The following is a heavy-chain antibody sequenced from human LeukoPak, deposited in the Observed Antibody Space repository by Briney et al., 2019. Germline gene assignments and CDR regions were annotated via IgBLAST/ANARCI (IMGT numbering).Heavy chain of an antibody. CDR2: INHSGST. J-gene: IGHJ4*02. V-gene: IGHV4-34*01. CDR3: ARGYCSGGSCYRRVVYFDY. D-gene: IGHD2-15*01. Sequence: SETLSLTCAVYGGSFSGYYWSWIRQPPGKGLEWIGEINHSGSTNYNPSLKSRVTISVDMSKNQFSLKLSSVTAADTAVYYCARGYCSGGSCYRRVVYFDYWGQGTLVTVSS. CDR1: GGSFSGYY.